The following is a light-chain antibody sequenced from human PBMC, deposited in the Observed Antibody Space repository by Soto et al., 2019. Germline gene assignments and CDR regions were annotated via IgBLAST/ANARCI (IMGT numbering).Light chain of an antibody. CDR3: QQYNSYPWT. CDR2: GAS. V-gene: IGKV3-15*01. CDR1: QRLSSN. Sequence: EIVLTQSPVTLSVSPGERVTLSCRASQRLSSNLAWYQQRPGQAPRLLIYGASIRATDIPARFIGSGSGTEFTLTISSLQPDDFATYYCQQYNSYPWTFGQGTKV. J-gene: IGKJ1*01.